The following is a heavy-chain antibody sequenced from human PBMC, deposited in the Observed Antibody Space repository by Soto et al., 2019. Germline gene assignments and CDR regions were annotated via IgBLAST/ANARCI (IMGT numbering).Heavy chain of an antibody. CDR3: ATGPFMIVVVITTLDQTGGDY. D-gene: IGHD3-22*01. V-gene: IGHV3-23*01. J-gene: IGHJ4*02. CDR2: ISGSGGST. CDR1: GFTFSSYA. Sequence: LRLSCAASGFTFSSYAMSWVRQAPGKGLEWVSAISGSGGSTYYADSVKGRFTISRDNSKNTLYLQMNSLRAEDTAVYYCATGPFMIVVVITTLDQTGGDYWGQGTLVTVSS.